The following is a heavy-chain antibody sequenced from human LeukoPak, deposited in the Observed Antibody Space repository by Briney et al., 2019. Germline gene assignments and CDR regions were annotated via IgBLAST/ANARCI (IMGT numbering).Heavy chain of an antibody. V-gene: IGHV1-18*01. CDR1: GYTFTSYG. D-gene: IGHD3-22*01. CDR2: ISAYNGNT. Sequence: ASVKVSCKASGYTFTSYGISWVRQTPGQGLEWMGWISAYNGNTNYAQKLQGRVTMTTDTSTSTAYMELRSLRSDDTAVYYCARDYYDSSGYYYYDYWGQGTLVTVSS. J-gene: IGHJ4*02. CDR3: ARDYYDSSGYYYYDY.